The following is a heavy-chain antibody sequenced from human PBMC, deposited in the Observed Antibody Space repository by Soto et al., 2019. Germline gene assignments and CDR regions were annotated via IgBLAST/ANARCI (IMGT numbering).Heavy chain of an antibody. J-gene: IGHJ4*02. CDR1: GGSFSGYY. CDR3: ARDKITGVFDY. Sequence: SXTLSLTCAVYGGSFSGYYWTWIRQPPGTGLEWIGEINHSGSTNYNPSLKSRVTISVDTSKNQFSLKLTSVTAADTAVYYCARDKITGVFDYWGLGAVVTVSS. CDR2: INHSGST. V-gene: IGHV4-34*01. D-gene: IGHD2-8*02.